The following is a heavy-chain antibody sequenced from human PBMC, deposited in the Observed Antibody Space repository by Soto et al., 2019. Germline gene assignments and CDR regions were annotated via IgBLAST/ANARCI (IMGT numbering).Heavy chain of an antibody. CDR2: ISGSGGST. CDR3: AKEPVAYSPLFAY. D-gene: IGHD6-19*01. J-gene: IGHJ4*02. Sequence: VQLLESGGGLVQPGGSLRLSCAASGFTFSSYAMSWVRQAQGKGLEWVSAISGSGGSTYYADSVKGRCTFSRDNYKNTMYRQMNSLRAEDTAVYYCAKEPVAYSPLFAYSGQGPLVTVSS. V-gene: IGHV3-23*01. CDR1: GFTFSSYA.